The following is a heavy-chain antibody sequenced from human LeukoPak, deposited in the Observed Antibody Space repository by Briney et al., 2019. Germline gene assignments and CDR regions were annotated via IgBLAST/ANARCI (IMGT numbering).Heavy chain of an antibody. D-gene: IGHD6-13*01. Sequence: SETLSLACAVYGGSFSGYYWSWIRQPPGKGLEWIGEINHSGSTNYNPSLKSRVTISVDTSKNQFSLKLSSVTAADTAVYYCARPYPRYKAKQQPRGGYFDYWGQGTLVTVSS. CDR3: ARPYPRYKAKQQPRGGYFDY. V-gene: IGHV4-34*01. CDR1: GGSFSGYY. CDR2: INHSGST. J-gene: IGHJ4*02.